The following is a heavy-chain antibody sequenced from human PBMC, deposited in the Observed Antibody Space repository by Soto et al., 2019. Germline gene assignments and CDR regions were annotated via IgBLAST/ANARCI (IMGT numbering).Heavy chain of an antibody. CDR1: GYTFSTYG. J-gene: IGHJ6*03. CDR2: INAGSGNT. D-gene: IGHD6-19*01. CDR3: VRDFDISVAQGYSYYYLDD. V-gene: IGHV1-3*01. Sequence: ASVKVSCKASGYTFSTYGMHWVRQAPGQRLEWMGWINAGSGNTKYSQKFQGRVTITRDTSASTAYMELSSLRSEDTAVYYCVRDFDISVAQGYSYYYLDDWGKGTAVTVSS.